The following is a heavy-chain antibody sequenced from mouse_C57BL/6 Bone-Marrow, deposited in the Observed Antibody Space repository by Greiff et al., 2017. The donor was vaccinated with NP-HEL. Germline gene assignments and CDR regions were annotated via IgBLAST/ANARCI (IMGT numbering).Heavy chain of an antibody. CDR3: ARGPVSTMVRLDYAMDY. V-gene: IGHV1-55*01. Sequence: VQLQQPGAELVKPGASVKMSCKASGYTFTSYWITWVKQRPGQGLEWIGDIYPGSGSTNYNEKFKSKATLTVDTSSSTAYMQLSSLTSEDSAVYYCARGPVSTMVRLDYAMDYWGQGTSVTVSS. CDR2: IYPGSGST. J-gene: IGHJ4*01. CDR1: GYTFTSYW. D-gene: IGHD2-1*01.